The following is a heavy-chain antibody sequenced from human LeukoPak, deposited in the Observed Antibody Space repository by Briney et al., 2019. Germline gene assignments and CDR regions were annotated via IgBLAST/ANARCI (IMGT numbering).Heavy chain of an antibody. D-gene: IGHD5-18*01. CDR3: ARQTAMGRSGDY. Sequence: LGESLKISCKASGYSFTSYWIGWVRQMPGKGLEWMGIIDPSDSETRYTPSFQGRVTISADKSLSTAYLQWNSLKASDTAMYYCARQTAMGRSGDYWGQGTLVTVSS. CDR2: IDPSDSET. V-gene: IGHV5-51*01. CDR1: GYSFTSYW. J-gene: IGHJ4*02.